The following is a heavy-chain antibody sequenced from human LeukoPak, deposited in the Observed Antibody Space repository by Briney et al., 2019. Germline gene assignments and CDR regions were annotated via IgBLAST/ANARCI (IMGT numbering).Heavy chain of an antibody. D-gene: IGHD3-22*01. Sequence: GGSLRLSCTASGFTLTNYAMSWVRQAPGKGLEWVSVISGTGGSTNHADSVKGRFTISRDNSKNTLYLQMNSLRAEDTAVYYCAKESGDDSSGYYEVFDYWGQGTLVTVSS. J-gene: IGHJ4*02. CDR3: AKESGDDSSGYYEVFDY. CDR1: GFTLTNYA. CDR2: ISGTGGST. V-gene: IGHV3-23*01.